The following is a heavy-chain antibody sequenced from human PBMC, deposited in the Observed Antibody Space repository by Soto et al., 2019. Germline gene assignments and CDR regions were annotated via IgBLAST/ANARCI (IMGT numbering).Heavy chain of an antibody. D-gene: IGHD1-26*01. CDR3: AKDVVVGATTGLGDYYYYYGMDV. CDR2: ISYDGSNK. J-gene: IGHJ6*02. Sequence: VQLVESGGGLVKPGGSLRLSCAASGFNFNSYGMHWVRQAPGKGLEWVAVISYDGSNKYYADSVKGRFTISRDNSKNTLYLQMNSLRAEDTAVYYCAKDVVVGATTGLGDYYYYYGMDVWGQGTTVTVSS. CDR1: GFNFNSYG. V-gene: IGHV3-30*18.